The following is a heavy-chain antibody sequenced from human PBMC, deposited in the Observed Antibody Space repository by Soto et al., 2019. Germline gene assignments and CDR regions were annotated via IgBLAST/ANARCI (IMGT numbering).Heavy chain of an antibody. CDR3: ARDVGITGTTAHYYGMDV. CDR2: INPNSGGT. CDR1: GYTFTGYY. Sequence: EASVKVSCKASGYTFTGYYIHWVRQAPGQGLEWMGWINPNSGGTNYAQKFQGWVTMTRDTSISTAYMELSRLRSDDTAVYYCARDVGITGTTAHYYGMDVWGQGTTVTVSS. J-gene: IGHJ6*02. V-gene: IGHV1-2*04. D-gene: IGHD1-7*01.